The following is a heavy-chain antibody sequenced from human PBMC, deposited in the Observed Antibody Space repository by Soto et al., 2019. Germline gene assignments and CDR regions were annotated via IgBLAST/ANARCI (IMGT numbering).Heavy chain of an antibody. V-gene: IGHV1-18*04. D-gene: IGHD3-9*01. Sequence: ASVKVSRKTSGYTFYTYGITWVRQAPGHGLEWMGWISANSRNTKYSQKFQGRVTMTADKSTTTAYLELRGLTPDDTAVYFCARGGGNDWDRYYYFALDVWGQGTTVTVSS. J-gene: IGHJ6*02. CDR1: GYTFYTYG. CDR2: ISANSRNT. CDR3: ARGGGNDWDRYYYFALDV.